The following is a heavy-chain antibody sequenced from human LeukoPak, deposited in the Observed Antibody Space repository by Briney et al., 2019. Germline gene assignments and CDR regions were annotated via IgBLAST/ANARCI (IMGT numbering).Heavy chain of an antibody. J-gene: IGHJ3*02. CDR1: GGSISSGGYY. D-gene: IGHD1-1*01. V-gene: IGHV4-31*03. Sequence: PSETLSLTCTVSGGSISSGGYYWSWIRQHPGQGLEWVGYINYSGSTYYNPSLKSRASISVDTYKSQFSLKLSSVAAADTAVYYCVRVGWNDERAFDIWGQGTMFTVSS. CDR3: VRVGWNDERAFDI. CDR2: INYSGST.